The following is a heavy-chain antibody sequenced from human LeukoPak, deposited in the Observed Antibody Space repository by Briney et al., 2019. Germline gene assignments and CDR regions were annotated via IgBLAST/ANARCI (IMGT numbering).Heavy chain of an antibody. CDR1: GGSFSGYH. CDR2: INHRGST. V-gene: IGHV4-34*01. Sequence: SETLSLTCAVYGGSFSGYHWSWIRQPPGKGLEWIGEINHRGSTNYNPSLKSRVTMSVDTSKNQFSLKLSSVTAADTAVYCCARGRGAARFVTIEFDYWGQGALVTVSS. J-gene: IGHJ4*02. CDR3: ARGRGAARFVTIEFDY. D-gene: IGHD6-6*01.